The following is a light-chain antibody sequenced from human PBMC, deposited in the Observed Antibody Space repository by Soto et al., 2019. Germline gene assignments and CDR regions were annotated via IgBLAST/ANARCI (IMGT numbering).Light chain of an antibody. V-gene: IGKV3-15*01. CDR2: RAS. Sequence: EIVMTQSPATLSVSPGESATLSCRASQSVGGNLAWYQQKPGQAPRLVIYRASTRATGIPARFSGSGSGTDFTLTIGSLQSEDFAVYYCQQYNNWPYTFGQGTKLEIK. CDR3: QQYNNWPYT. CDR1: QSVGGN. J-gene: IGKJ2*01.